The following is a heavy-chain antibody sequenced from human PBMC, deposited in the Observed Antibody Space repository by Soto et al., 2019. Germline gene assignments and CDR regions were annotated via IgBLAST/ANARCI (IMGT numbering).Heavy chain of an antibody. CDR2: IYSGGST. D-gene: IGHD3-22*01. Sequence: GESLKISCAASGFTVSSNYMSWVRQAPGKGQEWVSVIYSGGSTYYADSVKCRFTIYKDNSKNTLYLHMNSLRAEDTAVYYCAREEGSYYDSSACSWFDPWGQGTLVTVSS. CDR1: GFTVSSNY. V-gene: IGHV3-66*01. J-gene: IGHJ5*02. CDR3: AREEGSYYDSSACSWFDP.